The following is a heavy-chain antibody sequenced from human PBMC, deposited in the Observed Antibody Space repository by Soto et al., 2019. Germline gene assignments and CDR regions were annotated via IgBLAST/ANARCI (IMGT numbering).Heavy chain of an antibody. Sequence: EVQLVESGGGLVQPGGSLRLSCGASGFTFSGHWMHWVRQAPGKGLVWVSRISSDGSSADYADSVKGRFTISRDNTKNTLNLQMNSLRAEDTALYYCARVLYCSGGGCYSNFDYWGQGTLVTVSS. D-gene: IGHD2-15*01. CDR3: ARVLYCSGGGCYSNFDY. J-gene: IGHJ4*02. V-gene: IGHV3-74*01. CDR2: ISSDGSSA. CDR1: GFTFSGHW.